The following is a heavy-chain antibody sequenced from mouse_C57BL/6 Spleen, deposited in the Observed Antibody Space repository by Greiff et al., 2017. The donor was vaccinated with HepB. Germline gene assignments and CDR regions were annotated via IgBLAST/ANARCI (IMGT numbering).Heavy chain of an antibody. CDR1: GYTFTDYY. CDR3: ARRRDYYYGSSYYFDY. CDR2: INPNNGGT. V-gene: IGHV1-26*01. Sequence: VQLKESGPELVKPGASVKISCKASGYTFTDYYMNWVKQSHGKSLEWIGDINPNNGGTSYNQKFKGKATLTVDKSSSTAYMELRSLTSEDSAVYYCARRRDYYYGSSYYFDYWGQGTTLTVSS. J-gene: IGHJ2*01. D-gene: IGHD1-1*01.